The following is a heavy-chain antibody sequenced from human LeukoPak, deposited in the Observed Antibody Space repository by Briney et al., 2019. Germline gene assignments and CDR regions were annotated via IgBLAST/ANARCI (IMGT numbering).Heavy chain of an antibody. Sequence: GRSLRLSCAASGFTFSSYGMHWVRQAPGKGLEWVAVISYDGSNKYYADSVKGRFTISRDNSKNTLYLQMNSLRAEDTAVYNCAKDSDDFWSGYYNYYYYGMDVWGQGTTVTVS. CDR3: AKDSDDFWSGYYNYYYYGMDV. CDR1: GFTFSSYG. J-gene: IGHJ6*02. CDR2: ISYDGSNK. D-gene: IGHD3-3*01. V-gene: IGHV3-30*18.